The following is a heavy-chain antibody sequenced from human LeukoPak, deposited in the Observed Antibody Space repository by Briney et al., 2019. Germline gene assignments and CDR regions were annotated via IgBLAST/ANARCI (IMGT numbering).Heavy chain of an antibody. Sequence: SETLSLTCTVSGGSISSYYWSWIRQPPGKGLEWIGYIYYSGSTNYNPSLKSRVTISVDTSKNQFSLKLSSVTAADTAVYYCATYLYGGDYGSYYFDYWGQGTLVTVSP. V-gene: IGHV4-59*01. CDR3: ATYLYGGDYGSYYFDY. CDR1: GGSISSYY. CDR2: IYYSGST. D-gene: IGHD4-23*01. J-gene: IGHJ4*02.